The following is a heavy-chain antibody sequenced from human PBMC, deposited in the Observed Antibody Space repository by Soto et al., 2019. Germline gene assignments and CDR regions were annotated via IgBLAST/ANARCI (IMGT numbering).Heavy chain of an antibody. V-gene: IGHV5-51*01. CDR3: AKFPPNSPTDS. CDR2: IYPGDSET. J-gene: IGHJ5*01. CDR1: GYSFTSNW. D-gene: IGHD1-26*01. Sequence: PGESLKISCKGTGYSFTSNWIGWVRQMPGKGLEWMGIIYPGDSETRYNPSFQGQVLISADKSTSTAHLQWSSLKASDTAMYYCAKFPPNSPTDSWGLGTLVTVSS.